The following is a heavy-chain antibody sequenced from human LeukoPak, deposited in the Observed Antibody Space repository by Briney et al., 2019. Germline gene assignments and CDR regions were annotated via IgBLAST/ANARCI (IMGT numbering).Heavy chain of an antibody. Sequence: GGSLGLSWPASGSTLSDSALHWVGRLPGTGLGGGSVISYDGGNKYYADSEKGRFIISRDNSKNTLYLQLNSLRAEDTAVYYCARDSGSGTYDYYYGMDVWGQGTTVTVSS. D-gene: IGHD3-10*01. V-gene: IGHV3-30*04. CDR2: ISYDGGNK. J-gene: IGHJ6*02. CDR1: GSTLSDSA. CDR3: ARDSGSGTYDYYYGMDV.